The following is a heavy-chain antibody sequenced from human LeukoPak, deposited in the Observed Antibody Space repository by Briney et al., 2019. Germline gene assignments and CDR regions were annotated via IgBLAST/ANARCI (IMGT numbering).Heavy chain of an antibody. J-gene: IGHJ4*02. Sequence: NPSETLSLTCAVYGGSFSGYYWSWIRQPPGKGLEWIGEINHSGSTNYNPSLKSRVTISVDTSKNQFSLKLSSVTAADTAVYYCARDRPYSSGWYASPYFDYWGRGTLVTVSS. CDR1: GGSFSGYY. V-gene: IGHV4-34*01. CDR2: INHSGST. CDR3: ARDRPYSSGWYASPYFDY. D-gene: IGHD6-19*01.